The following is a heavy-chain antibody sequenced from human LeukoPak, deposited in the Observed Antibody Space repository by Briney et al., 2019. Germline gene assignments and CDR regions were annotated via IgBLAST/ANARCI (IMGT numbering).Heavy chain of an antibody. CDR1: GFTFSNYW. D-gene: IGHD3-9*01. CDR3: ARGADSGYSSDN. J-gene: IGHJ4*02. V-gene: IGHV3-74*01. CDR2: INSDGRST. Sequence: PGGSLRLSCAASGFTFSNYWMHWVRQAPGKGLVWVSRINSDGRSTNYADSVKGRSTISRDNAKNTLYLQMNSLRAEDTAVYYCARGADSGYSSDNWGQGTLVSVSS.